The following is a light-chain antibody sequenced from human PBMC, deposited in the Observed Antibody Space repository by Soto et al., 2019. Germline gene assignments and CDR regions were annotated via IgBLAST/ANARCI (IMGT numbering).Light chain of an antibody. J-gene: IGLJ1*01. CDR3: CSYAGSNNFPYV. CDR2: EVS. CDR1: SREVGGYNY. Sequence: QSVLTQPPSASGSPGQSVTIFCTGNSREVGGYNYVSWYQQHPGKAPKLMIYEVSKRPSGVPDRFSGSKSGNTASLTVSGLQAEDEADYYCCSYAGSNNFPYVFGTGTKVTVL. V-gene: IGLV2-8*01.